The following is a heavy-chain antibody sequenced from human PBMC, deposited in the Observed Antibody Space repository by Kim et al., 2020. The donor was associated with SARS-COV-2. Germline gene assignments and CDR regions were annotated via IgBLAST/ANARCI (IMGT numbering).Heavy chain of an antibody. D-gene: IGHD2-15*01. J-gene: IGHJ6*02. Sequence: GGSLRLSCAASGFTFSSYWMSWVRQAPGKGLEWVANIKQDGSEKYYVDSVKGRFTISRDNAKNSLYLQMNSLRAEDTAVYYCARGHCSGGSCYFNYYYYGMDVWGQGTTVTVSS. CDR2: IKQDGSEK. CDR3: ARGHCSGGSCYFNYYYYGMDV. CDR1: GFTFSSYW. V-gene: IGHV3-7*03.